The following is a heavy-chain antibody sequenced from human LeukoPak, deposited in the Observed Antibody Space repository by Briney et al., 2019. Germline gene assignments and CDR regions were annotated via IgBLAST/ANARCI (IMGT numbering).Heavy chain of an antibody. V-gene: IGHV4-31*03. CDR2: IYYSGST. D-gene: IGHD2-2*01. Sequence: SETLSLTCTVSGGSISSGGYYWSWIRQHPGKGLEWIGYIYYSGSTYYNPSLKSRVTISVDTSKNQFSLKLSSVTAADTAVYYCARGPSMYQLFDPWGQGTLVTVSS. J-gene: IGHJ5*02. CDR1: GGSISSGGYY. CDR3: ARGPSMYQLFDP.